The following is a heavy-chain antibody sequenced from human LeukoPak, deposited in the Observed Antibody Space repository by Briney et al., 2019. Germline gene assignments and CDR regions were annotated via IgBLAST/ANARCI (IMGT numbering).Heavy chain of an antibody. Sequence: GGSLRLSCAASGFTFSSYWMHWVRQAPGKGLEWVSVIYSGGSTYYADSVKGRFTISRDNSKNTLYLQMNSLRAEDTAVYYCARDFGFPGYYMDVWGKGTTVTISS. J-gene: IGHJ6*03. V-gene: IGHV3-53*01. CDR1: GFTFSSYW. D-gene: IGHD3-3*01. CDR3: ARDFGFPGYYMDV. CDR2: IYSGGST.